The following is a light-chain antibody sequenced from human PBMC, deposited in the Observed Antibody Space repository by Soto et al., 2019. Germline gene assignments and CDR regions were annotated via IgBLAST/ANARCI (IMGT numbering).Light chain of an antibody. CDR1: SSNIGNNY. CDR2: ENN. J-gene: IGLJ3*02. CDR3: GTWDSSLSAWV. V-gene: IGLV1-51*02. Sequence: QSVLTQPPSVSAAPGQKVTISCSGSSSNIGNNYVSWYQQLLGTAPKLLIYENNKRPSGIPDRFSGSKSGTSATLGITGLQTGDEADYYCGTWDSSLSAWVFGGGTKVTVL.